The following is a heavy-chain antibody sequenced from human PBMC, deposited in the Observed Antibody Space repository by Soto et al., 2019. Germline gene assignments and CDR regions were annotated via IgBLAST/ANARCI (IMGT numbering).Heavy chain of an antibody. V-gene: IGHV4-4*02. CDR2: VYHSVST. Sequence: QVQLQESGPGLVKPSGTLSLTCAVSSGSISSSNWWRWVRQTPEKGLEWIGEVYHSVSTKYNPSPKTRASISVDKSQDKFSLKVSSVTATATAVYYCARVSRPLWFGQFTGDDYDYMDVWGKGTTVTVSS. CDR3: ARVSRPLWFGQFTGDDYDYMDV. CDR1: SGSISSSNW. D-gene: IGHD3-10*01. J-gene: IGHJ6*03.